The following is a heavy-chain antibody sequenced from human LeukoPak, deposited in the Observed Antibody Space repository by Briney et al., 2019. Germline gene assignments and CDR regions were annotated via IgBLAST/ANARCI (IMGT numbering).Heavy chain of an antibody. CDR3: ARAVPPPADY. D-gene: IGHD4-17*01. V-gene: IGHV4-34*01. Sequence: PSETLSLTCAVYGGSFSGYYWSWIGQPPGKGLEWIGEINHSGSTNYNPSLKSRVTISVDTSKNQFSLKLSSVTAADTAVYYCARAVPPPADYWGQGTLVTVSS. J-gene: IGHJ4*02. CDR1: GGSFSGYY. CDR2: INHSGST.